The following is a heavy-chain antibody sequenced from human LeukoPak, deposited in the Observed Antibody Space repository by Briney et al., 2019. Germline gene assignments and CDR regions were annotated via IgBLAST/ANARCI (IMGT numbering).Heavy chain of an antibody. CDR3: ARVVTAMFFDY. V-gene: IGHV3-48*04. CDR1: GFTFSSYS. Sequence: GGSLRLSCAASGFTFSSYSMNWVRQAPGKGLEWVSYISSSSSTIYYADSVKGRFTISRDNAKNSLYLQMNSLRAEDTAVYYCARVVTAMFFDYWGQGTLVTVSS. J-gene: IGHJ4*02. CDR2: ISSSSSTI. D-gene: IGHD2-21*02.